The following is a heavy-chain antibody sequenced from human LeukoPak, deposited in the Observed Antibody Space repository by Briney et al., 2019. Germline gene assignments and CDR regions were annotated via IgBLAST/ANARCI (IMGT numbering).Heavy chain of an antibody. CDR1: GFSFDDYT. Sequence: GGSLRLSCAASGFSFDDYTMHWVRQGPGKGLEWVSLISCHGSTTLYAHSVKGRFTISRDNTRNTLYLQMNSLRTEDTALYYCAKDVYSSGTGYFDYWGQGPLVPASS. V-gene: IGHV3-43*01. D-gene: IGHD6-19*01. CDR3: AKDVYSSGTGYFDY. J-gene: IGHJ4*02. CDR2: ISCHGSTT.